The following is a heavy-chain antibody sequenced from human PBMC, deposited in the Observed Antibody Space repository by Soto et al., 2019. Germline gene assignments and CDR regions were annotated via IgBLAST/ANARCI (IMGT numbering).Heavy chain of an antibody. CDR1: AASISSSSYY. J-gene: IGHJ4*02. Sequence: QLQLQESGPGLVKPSETLSLTCTVSAASISSSSYYWGWVRQPPGKGLEWIGSIYYTGDTSYSPSLKSRVTIPVDTSKNQFSLKLSSVTAADTAVYYCARQSRHDYGARTHRGEIHYWGQGTLVTISS. CDR2: IYYTGDT. V-gene: IGHV4-39*01. CDR3: ARQSRHDYGARTHRGEIHY. D-gene: IGHD4-17*01.